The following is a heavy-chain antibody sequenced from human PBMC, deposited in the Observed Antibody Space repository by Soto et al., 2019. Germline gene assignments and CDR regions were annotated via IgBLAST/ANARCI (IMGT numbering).Heavy chain of an antibody. CDR2: VNTYNGNT. CDR3: AGGAAGLAAHVI. Sequence: ASVKVSCKASGYTFTSFGVNWVRQAPGQGLEWIGWVNTYNGNTKYSQKFQGRVTMTADTSTSTAYMEVGSLRSDDTAIYYCAGGAAGLAAHVIWGQRTPVTVAS. J-gene: IGHJ4*02. CDR1: GYTFTSFG. D-gene: IGHD6-13*01. V-gene: IGHV1-18*01.